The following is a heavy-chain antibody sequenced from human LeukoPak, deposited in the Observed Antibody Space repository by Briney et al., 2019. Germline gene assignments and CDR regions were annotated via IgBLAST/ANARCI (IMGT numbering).Heavy chain of an antibody. V-gene: IGHV4-59*01. CDR1: GGSISSYY. Sequence: PSETLSLTCTVSGGSISSYYWSWIRQPPGKGLEWIGYIYYSGSTNYNPSLKSRVTISVDTSKNQFSLKLSSVTAADTAVYYCARDEGGGSGSYYKKVAFDIWGQGTMVTVSS. J-gene: IGHJ3*02. D-gene: IGHD3-10*01. CDR3: ARDEGGGSGSYYKKVAFDI. CDR2: IYYSGST.